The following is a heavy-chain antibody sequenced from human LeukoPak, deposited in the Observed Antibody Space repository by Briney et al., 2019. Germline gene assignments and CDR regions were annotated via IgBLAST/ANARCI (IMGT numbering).Heavy chain of an antibody. CDR2: INPSGGST. V-gene: IGHV1-46*01. J-gene: IGHJ3*02. CDR1: GYKFTGYY. D-gene: IGHD1-26*01. Sequence: ASAKVSCRASGYKFTGYYLHWVRQAPGQGLEWMGIINPSGGSTSYAQKFQGRVTMTRDTSTSTVYMELSSLRSEDTAVYYCASGGLGGSPSNDAFDIWGQGTMVTVSS. CDR3: ASGGLGGSPSNDAFDI.